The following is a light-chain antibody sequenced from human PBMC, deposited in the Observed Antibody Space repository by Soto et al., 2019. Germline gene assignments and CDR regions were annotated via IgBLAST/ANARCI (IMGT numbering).Light chain of an antibody. J-gene: IGKJ4*01. CDR3: HQYSSSIT. V-gene: IGKV3-20*01. CDR1: QSVSSNF. Sequence: EIVLTQSPGTLSLSPGERATLSCRASQSVSSNFLAWYQLRPGQAPRLLIYGTSSRATGMPDMFSGSGSWIDFTLTISRLEPEDFAVYFCHQYSSSITFGGGTKVEVK. CDR2: GTS.